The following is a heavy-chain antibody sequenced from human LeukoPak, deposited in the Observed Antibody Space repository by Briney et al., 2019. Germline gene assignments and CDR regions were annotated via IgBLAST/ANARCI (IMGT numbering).Heavy chain of an antibody. Sequence: PGGSLRLSCAASGFTFSSYSMNWVRQAPGKGLEWVSSISSSSSYIYYADSVKGRFTISRDNAKNSLYLQMSSLRAEDTAVYYCARDLREQWLVLSWFDPWGQGTLVTVSS. J-gene: IGHJ5*02. CDR2: ISSSSSYI. V-gene: IGHV3-21*01. CDR3: ARDLREQWLVLSWFDP. CDR1: GFTFSSYS. D-gene: IGHD6-19*01.